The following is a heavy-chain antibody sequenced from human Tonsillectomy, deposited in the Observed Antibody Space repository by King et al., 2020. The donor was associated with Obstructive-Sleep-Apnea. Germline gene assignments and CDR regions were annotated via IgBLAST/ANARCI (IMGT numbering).Heavy chain of an antibody. Sequence: LQLQESGPGLVKPAETLSLTCTVSGASLSNSLSNYYWSWIRQPPGKGLEWIGYIYYSGSATSNPSLKSRVTMSVDTSKNQFSLKLSSVTAADTAVYYCARDYGRGDFDYWGQGTLVTVSS. D-gene: IGHD4-17*01. J-gene: IGHJ4*02. CDR2: IYYSGSA. CDR3: ARDYGRGDFDY. CDR1: GASLSNSLSNYY. V-gene: IGHV4-61*01.